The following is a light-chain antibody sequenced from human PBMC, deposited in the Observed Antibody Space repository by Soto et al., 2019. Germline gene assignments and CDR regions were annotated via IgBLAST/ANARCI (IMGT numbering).Light chain of an antibody. CDR2: DAY. CDR1: QSFRGL. J-gene: IGKJ5*01. V-gene: IGKV3-11*01. Sequence: EVVLTQFPVTLSLSPGERATLSCRASQSFRGLLAWYQQKPDQAPRLLIYDAYNRATGIPPRFSGSGSGTDFTLTISSLEPEDSAVYYCQQRHMWPITFGQGTRLEIK. CDR3: QQRHMWPIT.